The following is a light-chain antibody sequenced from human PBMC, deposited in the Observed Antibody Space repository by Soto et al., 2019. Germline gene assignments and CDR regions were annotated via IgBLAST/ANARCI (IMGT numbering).Light chain of an antibody. Sequence: EILMTQSPGTLSVSPGERATLSCRASQSVSLNLAWYQQKPGQAPRLLIHGASTRATGIPARFSGSGSGTEFTLTISSLQSEDFAVYYCQHQSSWPRTFGQGTKVDIK. CDR1: QSVSLN. CDR3: QHQSSWPRT. V-gene: IGKV3-15*01. CDR2: GAS. J-gene: IGKJ1*01.